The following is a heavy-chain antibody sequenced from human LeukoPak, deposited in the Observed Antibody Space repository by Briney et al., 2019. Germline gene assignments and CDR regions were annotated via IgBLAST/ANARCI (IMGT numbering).Heavy chain of an antibody. Sequence: ASVKVSCKASVFTFTDYYIHWVRLAPGQGLEWMGYINPHSGVTSFPQKFRGRVTLTTDTSISAAYMELSSLISDDTAIYYCVREGKKLLPQNSDLWGQGALVTVSS. D-gene: IGHD4-23*01. V-gene: IGHV1-2*02. CDR3: VREGKKLLPQNSDL. CDR2: INPHSGVT. J-gene: IGHJ5*02. CDR1: VFTFTDYY.